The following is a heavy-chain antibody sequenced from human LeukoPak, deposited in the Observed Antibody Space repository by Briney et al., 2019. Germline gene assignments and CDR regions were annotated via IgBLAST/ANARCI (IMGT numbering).Heavy chain of an antibody. J-gene: IGHJ4*02. CDR3: AKDRPAGLYYFDF. Sequence: GGSLRLSCAASGFTFSSYWMTWVRQAPGKGLEWVSGISGSGGNTYYADSVKGRFTISRDNSKNTLYLQMNSLRPEDTAIYYCAKDRPAGLYYFDFWGQGTLVTVSS. V-gene: IGHV3-23*01. CDR2: ISGSGGNT. CDR1: GFTFSSYW. D-gene: IGHD2-2*01.